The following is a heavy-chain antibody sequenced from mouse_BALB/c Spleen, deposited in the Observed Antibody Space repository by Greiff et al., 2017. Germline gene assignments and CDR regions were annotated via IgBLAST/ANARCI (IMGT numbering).Heavy chain of an antibody. V-gene: IGHV5-17*02. Sequence: EVKLMESGGGLVQPGGSRKLSCAASGFTFSSFGMHWVRQAPEKGLEWVAYISSGSSTIYYADTVKGRFTISRDNPKNTLFLQMTSLRSEDTAMYYCARGVDYYGSSYYYAMDYWGQGTSGTVSS. CDR2: ISSGSSTI. D-gene: IGHD1-1*01. J-gene: IGHJ4*01. CDR1: GFTFSSFG. CDR3: ARGVDYYGSSYYYAMDY.